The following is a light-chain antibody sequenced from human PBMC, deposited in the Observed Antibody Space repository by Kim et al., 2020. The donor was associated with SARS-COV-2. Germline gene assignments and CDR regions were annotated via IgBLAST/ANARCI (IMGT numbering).Light chain of an antibody. CDR3: HQYYRAPRT. CDR2: WAS. Sequence: ATINCKSSQSVLYSSNNKNYLAWYQQKPGQPPKLLIYWASTRESGVPDRFSGSASGTDFTLTISNLQAEDVAVYYCHQYYRAPRTFGPGTKVDIK. CDR1: QSVLYSSNNKNY. J-gene: IGKJ3*01. V-gene: IGKV4-1*01.